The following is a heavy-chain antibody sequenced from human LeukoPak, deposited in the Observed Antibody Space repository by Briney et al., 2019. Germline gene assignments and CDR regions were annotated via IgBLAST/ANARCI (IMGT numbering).Heavy chain of an antibody. J-gene: IGHJ4*02. CDR3: ARGNPDYDFWSGYYTGGAYFDY. Sequence: SQTLSLTCTVSGGSISSGGYYWSWIRQHPGKGLEWIGYIYYSGSTYYNPTLKSRVTISVDTSKNQFSLKLSSVTAADTAVYYCARGNPDYDFWSGYYTGGAYFDYWGQGTLVTVSS. CDR2: IYYSGST. CDR1: GGSISSGGYY. D-gene: IGHD3-3*01. V-gene: IGHV4-31*03.